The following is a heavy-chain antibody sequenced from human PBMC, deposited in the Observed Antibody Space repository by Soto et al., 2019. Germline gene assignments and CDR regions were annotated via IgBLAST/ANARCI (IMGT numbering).Heavy chain of an antibody. CDR3: ARGGYYYYYGMDV. CDR1: GGSFSGYY. CDR2: INHSGST. Sequence: SETLSLTCAVYGGSFSGYYWSWIRQPPGKGLEWIGEINHSGSTNYNPSLKSRVTISVDTSKNQFSLKLSSVTAADTAVYYCARGGYYYYYGMDVWGQGTTVTVSS. J-gene: IGHJ6*02. V-gene: IGHV4-34*01.